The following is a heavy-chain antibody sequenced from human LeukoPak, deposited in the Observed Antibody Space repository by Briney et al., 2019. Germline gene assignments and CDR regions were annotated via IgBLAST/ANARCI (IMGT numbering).Heavy chain of an antibody. CDR3: ARTVGYSSGWYYFDY. D-gene: IGHD6-19*01. CDR1: GYTFTGYY. Sequence: GASVKVSCKASGYTFTGYYMHWVRQAPGQGLEWMGWINPNGGGTNYAQKFQGRVTMTRDTSISTAYMELSRLRSDDTAVYYCARTVGYSSGWYYFDYWGQGTLVTVSS. J-gene: IGHJ4*02. V-gene: IGHV1-2*02. CDR2: INPNGGGT.